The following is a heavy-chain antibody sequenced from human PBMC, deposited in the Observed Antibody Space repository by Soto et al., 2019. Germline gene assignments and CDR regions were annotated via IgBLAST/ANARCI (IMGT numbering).Heavy chain of an antibody. CDR3: ARRARPYFYYMDV. CDR1: GFTLSGYA. CDR2: ISSNGVGT. V-gene: IGHV3-64*01. J-gene: IGHJ6*03. D-gene: IGHD6-6*01. Sequence: EVQLAESGGGLAQPGGSLRLSCAASGFTLSGYAMDWVRQAPGKGLEYVSGISSNGVGTYYANSVQGRFTISRANSKNTVYLKMGSLRPEDMAVSYCARRARPYFYYMDVWGKGTTVTVSS.